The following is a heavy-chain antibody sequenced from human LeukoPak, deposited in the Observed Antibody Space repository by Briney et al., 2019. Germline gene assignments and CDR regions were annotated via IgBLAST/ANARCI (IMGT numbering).Heavy chain of an antibody. V-gene: IGHV1-18*04. D-gene: IGHD5-12*01. CDR3: ARRMLGGYDAFDV. CDR2: ISAYNGNT. J-gene: IGHJ3*01. CDR1: GYTFTDHY. Sequence: ASVKVSCKASGYTFTDHYLHWVRQAPGQGLEWMGWISAYNGNTNYAQKLQGRVTMTTDTSTRTAYVELRSLRSDDTAVYYCARRMLGGYDAFDVWGQGTMVTVSS.